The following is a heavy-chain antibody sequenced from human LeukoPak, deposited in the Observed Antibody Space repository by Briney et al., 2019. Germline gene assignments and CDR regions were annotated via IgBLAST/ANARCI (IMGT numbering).Heavy chain of an antibody. CDR3: ARAESIAAPIDY. D-gene: IGHD6-6*01. CDR1: GYTFTSYA. J-gene: IGHJ4*02. CDR2: INAGNGNT. Sequence: ASVKDSCKASGYTFTSYAMHWVGQAPGQRLEWMGWINAGNGNTKYSQKFQGRVTITRDTSASTAYMELSSLRSEDTAVYYCARAESIAAPIDYWGQGTLVTVSS. V-gene: IGHV1-3*01.